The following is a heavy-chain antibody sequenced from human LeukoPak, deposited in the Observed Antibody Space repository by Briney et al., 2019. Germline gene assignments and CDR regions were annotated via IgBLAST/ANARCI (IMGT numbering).Heavy chain of an antibody. CDR1: GYTFTSYG. CDR3: AREVPYDTSRYYQPFDY. V-gene: IGHV1-18*01. CDR2: ISAYNGNT. J-gene: IGHJ4*02. Sequence: ASVKVSCKASGYTFTSYGISWVRQAPGQGLEWMGWISAYNGNTNYAQKLQGRVTMTTDTSTSTAYMELRSLRSDDTAVYYCAREVPYDTSRYYQPFDYWGQGTLVTVSS. D-gene: IGHD3-22*01.